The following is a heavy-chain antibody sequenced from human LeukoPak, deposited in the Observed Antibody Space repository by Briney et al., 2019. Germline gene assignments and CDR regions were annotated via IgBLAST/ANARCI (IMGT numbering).Heavy chain of an antibody. D-gene: IGHD6-19*01. V-gene: IGHV3-48*03. Sequence: GGSLRLSCAASGFTFSSYEMNWVRQAPGKGLEWVSYISSSGSTIYYADSVKGRFTISRDNAKNSLYLQMNSLRAEDTAVYYCARDQGWVSSGWYHQFGYYYYGMDVWGQGTTVTVSS. J-gene: IGHJ6*02. CDR3: ARDQGWVSSGWYHQFGYYYYGMDV. CDR2: ISSSGSTI. CDR1: GFTFSSYE.